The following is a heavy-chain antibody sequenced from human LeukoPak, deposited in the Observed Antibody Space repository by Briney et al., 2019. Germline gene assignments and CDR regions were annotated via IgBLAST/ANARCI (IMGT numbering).Heavy chain of an antibody. CDR3: AREAPADYGDYGGFDY. CDR1: GFSFSSYE. J-gene: IGHJ4*02. Sequence: GGSLRLSCAASGFSFSSYEMNWVRQAPGKGLEWISYISSSGDTMYYADSVKGRFTISRDNAKNSLYLQMNSLRAENTAVYYCAREAPADYGDYGGFDYWGQGTLVTVSS. CDR2: ISSSGDTM. D-gene: IGHD4-17*01. V-gene: IGHV3-48*03.